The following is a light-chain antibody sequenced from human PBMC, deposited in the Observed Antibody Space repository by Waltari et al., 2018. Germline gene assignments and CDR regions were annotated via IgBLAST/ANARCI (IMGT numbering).Light chain of an antibody. CDR2: GAS. CDR1: QSVSSSY. J-gene: IGKJ1*01. CDR3: QQYGSSPET. V-gene: IGKV3-20*01. Sequence: EIVLTQSPGTLSLSPGERATLSCRASQSVSSSYLAWYQQKPGQAPRLLIYGASSRDTGIPDRFSGSGSVTDFPLTISRLEPEDFAVYYCQQYGSSPETFGQGTKVEIK.